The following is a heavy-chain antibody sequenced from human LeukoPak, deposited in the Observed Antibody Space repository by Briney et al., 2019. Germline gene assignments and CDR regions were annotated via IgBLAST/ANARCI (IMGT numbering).Heavy chain of an antibody. Sequence: GRSLRLSCAGSGFTFSNAWMSWVRQAPGKGLEWVGRIKSKTDGGTTDYAAPVKGRFTISRDDSKNTLYLQMNSLKTEDTAVYYCTTEGYYGSGSYYVWGQGTLVTVSS. D-gene: IGHD3-10*01. CDR2: IKSKTDGGTT. CDR1: GFTFSNAW. J-gene: IGHJ4*02. V-gene: IGHV3-15*01. CDR3: TTEGYYGSGSYYV.